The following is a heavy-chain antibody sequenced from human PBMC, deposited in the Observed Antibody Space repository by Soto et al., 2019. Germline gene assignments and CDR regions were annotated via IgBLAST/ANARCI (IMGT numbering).Heavy chain of an antibody. V-gene: IGHV3-33*01. Sequence: GGSLRLSCAASGFTFSSYGMHWVRQAPGKGLEWVAVIWYDGSNKYYADSVKGRFTISRDNSKNTLYLQMNSLRAEDTAVYYCARALMVYAMDYWGQGTLVTVSS. J-gene: IGHJ4*02. D-gene: IGHD2-8*01. CDR3: ARALMVYAMDY. CDR2: IWYDGSNK. CDR1: GFTFSSYG.